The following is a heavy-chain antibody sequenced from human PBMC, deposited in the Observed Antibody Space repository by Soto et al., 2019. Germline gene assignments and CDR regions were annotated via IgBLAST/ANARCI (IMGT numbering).Heavy chain of an antibody. Sequence: GGSLRLSCAASGFTFSSYAMHWVRQAPGKGLEWVAVISYDGSNKYYADSVKGRFTISRENSKNTLHLQMNGLRAEDTAVYYCARLQPKLRYFAVWGQGTLVTVSS. CDR2: ISYDGSNK. J-gene: IGHJ4*02. CDR3: ARLQPKLRYFAV. CDR1: GFTFSSYA. V-gene: IGHV3-30-3*01. D-gene: IGHD3-9*01.